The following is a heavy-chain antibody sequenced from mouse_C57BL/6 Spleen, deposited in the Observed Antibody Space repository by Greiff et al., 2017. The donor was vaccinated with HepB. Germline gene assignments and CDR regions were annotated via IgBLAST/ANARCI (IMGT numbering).Heavy chain of an antibody. J-gene: IGHJ4*01. CDR1: GFTFSSYA. Sequence: EVQRVESGEGLVKPGGSLKLSCAASGFTFSSYAMSWVRQTPEKRLEWVAYISSGGDYIYYADTVKGRFTISRDNARNTLYLQMSSLKSEDTAMYYCTRDTGYHGAMDYWGQGTSVTVSS. CDR3: TRDTGYHGAMDY. V-gene: IGHV5-9-1*02. D-gene: IGHD2-14*01. CDR2: ISSGGDYI.